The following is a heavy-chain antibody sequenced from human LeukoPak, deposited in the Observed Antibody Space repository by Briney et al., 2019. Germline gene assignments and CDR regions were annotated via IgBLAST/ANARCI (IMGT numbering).Heavy chain of an antibody. V-gene: IGHV4-34*01. CDR3: ARPLRYYGSGSYYAHSRGAFDI. CDR1: GGSFSGYY. CDR2: INHSGST. J-gene: IGHJ3*02. Sequence: PSETLSLTCAVYGGSFSGYYWSWIRQPPGKGLEWIGEINHSGSTNYNPSLKSRVTISVDTSKNQFSLKLSSVTAADTAVYYCARPLRYYGSGSYYAHSRGAFDIWGQGTMVTVSS. D-gene: IGHD3-10*01.